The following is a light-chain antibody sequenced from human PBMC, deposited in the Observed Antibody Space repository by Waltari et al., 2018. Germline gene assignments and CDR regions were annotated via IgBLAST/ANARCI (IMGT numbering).Light chain of an antibody. V-gene: IGKV3-20*01. Sequence: IVLTQSPGTLSLSPGERATLSCRASQSVSRALAWYQQKPGQSPRLLIFGASSRATVIPDRFTGSGSGTDFSLTISSLESEDFAVYYCQHYVRLPVTFGQGTNVEIK. CDR3: QHYVRLPVT. CDR1: QSVSRA. CDR2: GAS. J-gene: IGKJ1*01.